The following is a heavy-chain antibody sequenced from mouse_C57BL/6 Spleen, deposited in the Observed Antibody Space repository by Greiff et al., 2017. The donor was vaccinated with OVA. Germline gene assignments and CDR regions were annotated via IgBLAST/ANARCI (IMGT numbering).Heavy chain of an antibody. V-gene: IGHV5-4*01. CDR1: GFTFSSYA. J-gene: IGHJ2*01. Sequence: DVHLVESGGGLVKPGGSLKLSCAASGFTFSSYAMSWVRQTPEKRLEWVATISDGGSYTYYPDNVKGRFTISRDNAKNNLYLQMSHLKSEDTAMYYCARDHYFGYWGKGTTLTVSS. CDR2: ISDGGSYT. CDR3: ARDHYFGY.